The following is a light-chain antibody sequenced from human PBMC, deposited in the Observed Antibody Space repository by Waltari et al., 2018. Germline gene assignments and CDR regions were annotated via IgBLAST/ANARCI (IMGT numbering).Light chain of an antibody. CDR1: QTIRTTY. J-gene: IGKJ4*01. CDR2: GTF. V-gene: IGKV3-20*01. CDR3: QQYDISPLT. Sequence: EIVLTQSPGTLSLSPGEVATLPCRTSQTIRTTYLAWYQQKPGQAPTLLIYGTFTRATGIPDRFTGSGSGTDFSLTISSLEPEDFATYYCQQYDISPLTFGGGTKVEIK.